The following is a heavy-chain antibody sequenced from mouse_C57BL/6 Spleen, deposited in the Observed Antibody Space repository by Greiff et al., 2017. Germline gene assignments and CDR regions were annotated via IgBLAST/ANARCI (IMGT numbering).Heavy chain of an antibody. V-gene: IGHV1-69*01. D-gene: IGHD2-12*01. CDR3: ARSPRRGIYYAMDY. J-gene: IGHJ4*01. CDR1: GYTFTSYW. Sequence: QVQLQQPGAELVMPGASVKLSCKASGYTFTSYWMHWVKQRPGQGLEWIGEIDPSDSYTNYNQKFKGKSTLTVDKSSSTAYMQLSSLTSEDSAVYYCARSPRRGIYYAMDYWGQGTSVTVSS. CDR2: IDPSDSYT.